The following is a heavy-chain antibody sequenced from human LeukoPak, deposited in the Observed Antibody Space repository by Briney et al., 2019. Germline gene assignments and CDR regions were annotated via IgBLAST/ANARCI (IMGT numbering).Heavy chain of an antibody. CDR3: ASPYNSRWYELCY. Sequence: GGSLRLPCAASGFTFSSYSMNWVRQAPGKGLEWVSSISSSSSYIYYADSVKGRFTIARDNAKKSLYLQMNSLRAEDTAVYYCASPYNSRWYELCYWGQGTLVTVSS. V-gene: IGHV3-21*01. J-gene: IGHJ4*02. D-gene: IGHD6-13*01. CDR1: GFTFSSYS. CDR2: ISSSSSYI.